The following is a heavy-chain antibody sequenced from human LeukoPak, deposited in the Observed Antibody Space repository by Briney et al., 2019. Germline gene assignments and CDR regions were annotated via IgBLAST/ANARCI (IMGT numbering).Heavy chain of an antibody. CDR2: INPNSGGT. J-gene: IGHJ4*02. CDR1: GYTFTGYY. Sequence: GASVKVSCKASGYTFTGYYMHWVRQAPGQGLEWRGRINPNSGGTNYAQKFQGRVTMTRDTSISTAYMELSRLRSDDTAVYYCARGAVLRFLEWLFLYFDYWGQGTLVTVSS. CDR3: ARGAVLRFLEWLFLYFDY. V-gene: IGHV1-2*06. D-gene: IGHD3-3*01.